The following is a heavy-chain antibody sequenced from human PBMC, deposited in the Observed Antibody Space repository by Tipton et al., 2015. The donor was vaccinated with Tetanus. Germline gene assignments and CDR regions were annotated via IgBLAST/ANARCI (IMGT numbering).Heavy chain of an antibody. Sequence: SLRLSCAASGFIFSSYGIHWVRQAPGKGLAWVAVSWNDGTDKYYADSVKGRFTISRDNSKNPLYLQMNSLRDEDTAVYYCAREADCSGGSCFSGDFNNWGQGTQVTVSS. CDR1: GFIFSSYG. V-gene: IGHV3-33*01. D-gene: IGHD2-15*01. J-gene: IGHJ4*02. CDR2: SWNDGTDK. CDR3: AREADCSGGSCFSGDFNN.